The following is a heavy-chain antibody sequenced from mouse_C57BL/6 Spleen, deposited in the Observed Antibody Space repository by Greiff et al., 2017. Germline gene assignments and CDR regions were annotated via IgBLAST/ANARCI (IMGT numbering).Heavy chain of an antibody. CDR2: ISSGSSTI. CDR3: ARPYDGYFFWFAY. J-gene: IGHJ3*01. CDR1: GFTFSDYG. V-gene: IGHV5-17*01. D-gene: IGHD2-3*01. Sequence: EVKVVESGGGLVKPGGSLKLSCAASGFTFSDYGMHWVRQAPEKGLEWVAYISSGSSTIYYADTVKGRFTISRDNAKNTLFLQMTSLRSEDTAMYYCARPYDGYFFWFAYWGQGTLVTVSA.